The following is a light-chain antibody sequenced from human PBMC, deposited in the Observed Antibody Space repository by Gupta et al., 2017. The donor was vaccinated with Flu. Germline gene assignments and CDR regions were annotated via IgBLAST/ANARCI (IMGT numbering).Light chain of an antibody. J-gene: IGLJ3*02. CDR1: SSDVGNYNL. V-gene: IGLV2-23*02. Sequence: QSALTQPASVSGSPGQSITISCTGTSSDVGNYNLVSWYQQHPGKAPKLMISEVSKRPSGVSNRFSGSKSGNTASLTISGLQAEDEADYYCCSYAGSSTWVFGGGTKLTVL. CDR3: CSYAGSSTWV. CDR2: EVS.